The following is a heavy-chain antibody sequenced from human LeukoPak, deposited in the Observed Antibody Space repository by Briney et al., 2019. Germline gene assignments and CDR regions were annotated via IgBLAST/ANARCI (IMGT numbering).Heavy chain of an antibody. V-gene: IGHV3-9*03. J-gene: IGHJ4*02. CDR2: ISWNSGSI. CDR3: AKGNLRDYVWGNLDY. CDR1: GFTFSSYD. D-gene: IGHD3-16*01. Sequence: HPGGSLRLSCAASGFTFSSYDMNWVRQAPGKGLEWVSGISWNSGSIGYADSVKGRFTISRDNAKNSLYLQMNSLRAEDMALYYCAKGNLRDYVWGNLDYWGQGTLVTVSS.